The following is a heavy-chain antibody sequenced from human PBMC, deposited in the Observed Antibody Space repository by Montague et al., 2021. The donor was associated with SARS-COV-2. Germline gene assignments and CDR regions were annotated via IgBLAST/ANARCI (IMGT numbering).Heavy chain of an antibody. CDR2: IDDSGTT. CDR3: ARNAYNHYGLDV. V-gene: IGHV4-59*08. J-gene: IGHJ6*02. Sequence: SETLSRTCSVSGGSLSTYYWSWIRQPPGKGLEWIGYIDDSGTTRYNPSLRSRATISLDLSKNQFSLDLNSVTAADTAVYYCARNAYNHYGLDVWGQGTTVTVSS. CDR1: GGSLSTYY.